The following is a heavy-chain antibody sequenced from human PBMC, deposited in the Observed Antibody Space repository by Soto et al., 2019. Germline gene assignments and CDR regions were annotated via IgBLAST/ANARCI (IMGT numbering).Heavy chain of an antibody. Sequence: QVQLVQSGADMEKPGASVKVACKACGYTFTNRDINWLRQVPGQGLEWMGWMMPDSGRTRYAQKFQGRVSLTRNTSTSAAYLVLTSLKSAGSAVYYCARGDPFGFGVDFWGQGTLVTFSS. J-gene: IGHJ4*02. V-gene: IGHV1-8*01. CDR1: GYTFTNRD. CDR3: ARGDPFGFGVDF. CDR2: MMPDSGRT. D-gene: IGHD3-10*01.